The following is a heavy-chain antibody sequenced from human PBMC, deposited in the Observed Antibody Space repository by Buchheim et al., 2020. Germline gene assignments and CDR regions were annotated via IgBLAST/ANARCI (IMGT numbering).Heavy chain of an antibody. D-gene: IGHD3-3*01. CDR3: AADQPSITIFGVVTQAPDNYYMDV. V-gene: IGHV1-58*01. J-gene: IGHJ6*03. Sequence: QMQLVQSGPEVKKPGTSVKVSCKASGFTFTSSAVQWVRQARGQRLEWIGWIVVGSGNTNYAQKFQERVTITRDMSPSTAYMELSSLRSEDTAVYYCAADQPSITIFGVVTQAPDNYYMDVWGKGTT. CDR2: IVVGSGNT. CDR1: GFTFTSSA.